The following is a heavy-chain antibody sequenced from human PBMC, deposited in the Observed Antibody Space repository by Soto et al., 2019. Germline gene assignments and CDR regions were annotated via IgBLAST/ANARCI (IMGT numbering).Heavy chain of an antibody. CDR3: ARLPYYYDSSGYSSYYYGMDV. CDR2: IYHSGST. Sequence: PSETLSLTCAFSVGSIISGGYSWSWIRQPPGKGLEWIGYIYHSGSTYYNPSLKSRVTISVDRSKNQFSLKLSSVTAADTAVYYCARLPYYYDSSGYSSYYYGMDVWGQGTTVTAP. CDR1: VGSIISGGYS. J-gene: IGHJ6*02. V-gene: IGHV4-30-2*01. D-gene: IGHD3-22*01.